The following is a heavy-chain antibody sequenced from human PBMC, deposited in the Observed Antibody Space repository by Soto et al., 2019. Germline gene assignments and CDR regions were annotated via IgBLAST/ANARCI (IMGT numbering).Heavy chain of an antibody. D-gene: IGHD2-15*01. V-gene: IGHV1-18*01. Sequence: ASVKVSCKASGYTFTSYGISWERQAPGQGLEWMGWISAYNGNTNYAQKLQGRVTMTTDTSTSTAYMELRSLRSDDTAVYYCAREGNCSGGSCYSGYCGQGTLVTVSS. CDR1: GYTFTSYG. J-gene: IGHJ4*02. CDR3: AREGNCSGGSCYSGY. CDR2: ISAYNGNT.